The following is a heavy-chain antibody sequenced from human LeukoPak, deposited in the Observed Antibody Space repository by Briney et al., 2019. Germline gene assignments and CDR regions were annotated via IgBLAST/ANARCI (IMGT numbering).Heavy chain of an antibody. Sequence: PSETLSLTCTVSGGSISSYYWSWIRQPPGKGLEWIGYIYYSGSTNYNPSLKSRVTISVDTSKNQFSLKLSSVTAADTAVYYCASGEYSSAVDYWGQGTLVTVPS. J-gene: IGHJ4*02. CDR3: ASGEYSSAVDY. CDR2: IYYSGST. CDR1: GGSISSYY. V-gene: IGHV4-59*08. D-gene: IGHD6-6*01.